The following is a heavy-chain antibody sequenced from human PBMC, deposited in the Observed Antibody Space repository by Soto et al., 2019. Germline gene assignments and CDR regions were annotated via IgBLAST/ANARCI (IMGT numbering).Heavy chain of an antibody. CDR2: IFHSGNP. J-gene: IGHJ6*02. D-gene: IGHD3-10*01. CDR3: ARFTWGMDG. Sequence: SETLSLTCAVSSGSIDTTNWWSWVRQPPGKGLEWIGEIFHSGNPYYNPSLASRVTISVDTSKNQFSLNLRSVTAADTAGYYCARFTWGMDGWVQGIMVTVS. CDR1: SGSIDTTNW. V-gene: IGHV4-4*02.